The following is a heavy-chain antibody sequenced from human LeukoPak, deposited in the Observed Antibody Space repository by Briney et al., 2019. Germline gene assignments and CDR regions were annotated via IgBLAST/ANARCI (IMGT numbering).Heavy chain of an antibody. CDR3: AKKVWDYYDSSGYPDYFDY. CDR1: GFTLSTNA. J-gene: IGHJ4*02. V-gene: IGHV3-23*01. D-gene: IGHD3-22*01. CDR2: ISGSGAST. Sequence: GGSLRLSCLTSGFTLSTNAMSWVRQAPGKGLEWISGISGSGASTYYADSVKGRFTISRDDSRNTLYLQMNSLRAEDTAVYYCAKKVWDYYDSSGYPDYFDYWGQGTLVTVSS.